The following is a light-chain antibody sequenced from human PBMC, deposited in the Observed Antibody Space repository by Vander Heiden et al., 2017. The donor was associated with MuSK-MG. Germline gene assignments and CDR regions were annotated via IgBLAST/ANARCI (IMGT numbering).Light chain of an antibody. CDR3: QAWDGSTAV. J-gene: IGLJ3*02. V-gene: IGLV3-1*01. CDR1: KLGDKY. Sequence: SYDLTQPPSVSVSPGQTARITCSGDKLGDKYASWFQQKPGQSPVLVIYQDNKRPSGIPERFSGSNSGNTATLTISGTQAMDEADYYCQAWDGSTAVFGGGTKLTVL. CDR2: QDN.